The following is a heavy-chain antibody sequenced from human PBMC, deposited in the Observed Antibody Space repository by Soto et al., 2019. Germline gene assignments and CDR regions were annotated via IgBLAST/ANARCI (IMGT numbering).Heavy chain of an antibody. CDR2: ITWNSRVL. CDR1: VLNFDDFA. D-gene: IGHD3-3*01. V-gene: IGHV3-9*01. CDR3: AKGRYDFWSTYYFDS. Sequence: PWGALVVGYVCPVLNFDDFAMHWVRQAPGKGLEWVSGITWNSRVLAYADSVKGRFTISRDNARNSLYLQMDSLRDEDTALYYCAKGRYDFWSTYYFDSWGQGTMVTVSS. J-gene: IGHJ4*02.